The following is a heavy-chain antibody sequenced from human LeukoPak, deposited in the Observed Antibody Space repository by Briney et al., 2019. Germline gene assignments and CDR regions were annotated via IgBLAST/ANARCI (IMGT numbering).Heavy chain of an antibody. D-gene: IGHD5-12*01. CDR2: IYYSGST. Sequence: SQTLSLTCTVSGVSISSGDYYWSWIRQPPGKGLELIGYIYYSGSTYYNPSLKSRVTISVDTSKNQFSLKLSSVTAADTAVYYCARKVYNGYAPFDYWGQGTLVTVSS. J-gene: IGHJ4*02. CDR1: GVSISSGDYY. V-gene: IGHV4-30-4*01. CDR3: ARKVYNGYAPFDY.